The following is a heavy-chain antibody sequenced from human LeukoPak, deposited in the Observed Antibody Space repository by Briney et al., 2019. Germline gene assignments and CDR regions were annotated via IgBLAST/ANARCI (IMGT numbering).Heavy chain of an antibody. D-gene: IGHD3-22*01. J-gene: IGHJ3*02. CDR3: ARVGYYDKAFDI. Sequence: GGSLRLSCAASGFTFGSYSMNWVRQAPGKGLEWVSSISSSSSYIYYADSVKGRFTISRDNAKNSLYLQMNSLRAEDTAVYYCARVGYYDKAFDIWGQGTMVTVSS. V-gene: IGHV3-21*01. CDR1: GFTFGSYS. CDR2: ISSSSSYI.